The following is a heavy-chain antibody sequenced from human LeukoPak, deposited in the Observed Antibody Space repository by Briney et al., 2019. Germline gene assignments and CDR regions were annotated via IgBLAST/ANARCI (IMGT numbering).Heavy chain of an antibody. J-gene: IGHJ4*02. CDR2: IYYSGST. Sequence: SETLSLTCTVSGGSISSYYWSWIRQPPGKGLEWIGYIYYSGSTNYNPSLKSRVTISVDMSKNQFSLKLSSVSASDTAVYYCARRGITMVRGALDYWGQGTLVTVSS. CDR1: GGSISSYY. CDR3: ARRGITMVRGALDY. V-gene: IGHV4-59*01. D-gene: IGHD3-10*01.